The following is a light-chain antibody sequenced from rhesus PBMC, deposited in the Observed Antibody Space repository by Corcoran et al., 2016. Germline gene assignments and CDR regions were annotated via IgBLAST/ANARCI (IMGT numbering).Light chain of an antibody. J-gene: IGLJ1*01. CDR2: EVT. V-gene: IGLV2-32*01. CDR3: CSYGGSYTSI. CDR1: SSDIGGYNY. Sequence: QAALTQPRSVSGSPGQSVTISCTGTSSDIGGYNYVSWYQQHPGIAPKLVIYEVTKRPSGVSDRFSGSKSGNTAPLTISGLQAEDEADYYCCSYGGSYTSIIGSGTRLTVL.